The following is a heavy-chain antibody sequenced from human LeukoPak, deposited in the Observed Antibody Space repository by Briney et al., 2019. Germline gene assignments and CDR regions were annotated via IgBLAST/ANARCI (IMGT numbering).Heavy chain of an antibody. D-gene: IGHD3-22*01. CDR1: GGSISSGSNY. Sequence: PSETLSLTCTVSGGSISSGSNYWSWIRQPAGKGLEWIGRIYTSGSTNYNPSLKSRVTISVDTSKNQFSLKLSSVTAADTAVYYCARDPTMIVVSYYFDYWGQGTLVTVSS. J-gene: IGHJ4*02. CDR3: ARDPTMIVVSYYFDY. CDR2: IYTSGST. V-gene: IGHV4-61*02.